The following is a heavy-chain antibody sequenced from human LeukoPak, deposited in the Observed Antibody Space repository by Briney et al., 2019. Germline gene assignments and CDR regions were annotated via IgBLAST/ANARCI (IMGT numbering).Heavy chain of an antibody. J-gene: IGHJ4*02. CDR1: GGSISGTNW. D-gene: IGHD1-26*01. CDR2: ISLAGQT. CDR3: SRESGPFCPFGY. Sequence: SETLSLTCGVSGGSISGTNWWSWVRQPPGQGLEWIGEISLAGQTNYNPSLNGRVTMTLDKSSNQLSLHLTSVTAADTATYFCSRESGPFCPFGYWGQGTLVIVSS. V-gene: IGHV4/OR15-8*02.